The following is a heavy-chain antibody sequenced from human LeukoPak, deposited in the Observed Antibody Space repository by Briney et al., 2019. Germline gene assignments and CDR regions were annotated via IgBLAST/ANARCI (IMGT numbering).Heavy chain of an antibody. CDR3: AGDNGVVHGVYYMDV. J-gene: IGHJ6*03. D-gene: IGHD3-3*01. V-gene: IGHV3-7*01. Sequence: GGSLRLSCAASGFTFSNYWMTWVRQAPGKGLEWVADIKQDGSEKLYVKSVRGRFTVSRDNAKMSLFLQLNSLRAEDTAVYYCAGDNGVVHGVYYMDVWGKGTTVTVS. CDR1: GFTFSNYW. CDR2: IKQDGSEK.